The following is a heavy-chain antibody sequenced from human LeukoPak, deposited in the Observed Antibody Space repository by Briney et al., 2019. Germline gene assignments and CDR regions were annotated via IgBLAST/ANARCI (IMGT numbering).Heavy chain of an antibody. CDR1: GFTFSSYA. J-gene: IGHJ5*02. Sequence: PGGSLRLSCAASGFTFSSYAMHWVRQAPGKGLEWVAVISYDGSNKYYADSVKGRFTISRDNSKNTLYLQMNSLRAEDTAVYYCAKDKPPADPWGQGTLVTVSS. CDR2: ISYDGSNK. CDR3: AKDKPPADP. V-gene: IGHV3-30-3*01.